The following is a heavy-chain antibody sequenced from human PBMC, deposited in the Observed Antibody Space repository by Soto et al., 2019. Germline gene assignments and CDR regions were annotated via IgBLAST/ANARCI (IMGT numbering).Heavy chain of an antibody. J-gene: IGHJ4*02. CDR3: XKEXXLSGSYYISSSYYFDY. CDR2: ISYDGSNT. CDR1: GFTFSSYG. D-gene: IGHD1-26*01. V-gene: IGHV3-30*18. Sequence: QVQLVESGGGVVQPGRSLRLSCVASGFTFSSYGMHWVRQAPGKGLEWVAIISYDGSNTYYADSVKGRFTISRDNSKNTLYLQMNSLRAEXXSVYYCXKEXXLSGSYYISSSYYFDYWGQGTLVTVSS.